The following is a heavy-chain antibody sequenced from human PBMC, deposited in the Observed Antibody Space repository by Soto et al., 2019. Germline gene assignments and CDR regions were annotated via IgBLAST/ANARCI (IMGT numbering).Heavy chain of an antibody. V-gene: IGHV4-34*01. CDR2: INHSGST. Sequence: QVQLQQWGAGLLKPSETLSLTCAVYGGSFSGYYWSWIRQPPGKGLEWIGEINHSGSTNYNPSLKGRVTISVDTSKNQFSLKLSSVTAADTAVYYCARVIGYCSGGSCYYCAFDIWGQGTMVTVSS. CDR3: ARVIGYCSGGSCYYCAFDI. J-gene: IGHJ3*02. CDR1: GGSFSGYY. D-gene: IGHD2-15*01.